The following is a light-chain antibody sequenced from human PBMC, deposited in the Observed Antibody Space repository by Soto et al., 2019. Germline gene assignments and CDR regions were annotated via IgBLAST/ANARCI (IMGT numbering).Light chain of an antibody. CDR3: QQYTVRPPT. J-gene: IGKJ5*01. CDR2: DAS. Sequence: SPGDLSFSPWGRANLSCRASQSVSSGYLAWYQQKAGQAPRLLIYDASTRAAGIPDRFSGSGSGTELTLTITRLESEDSAVYFCQQYTVRPPTFGQGTRLE. CDR1: QSVSSGY. V-gene: IGKV3-20*01.